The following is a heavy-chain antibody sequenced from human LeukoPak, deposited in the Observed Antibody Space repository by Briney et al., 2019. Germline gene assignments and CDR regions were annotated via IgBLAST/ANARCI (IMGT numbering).Heavy chain of an antibody. J-gene: IGHJ4*02. Sequence: PSETLSLTCAVYGGSFSDYYWSWIRQPPGKGLEWIGEINHSGSTNYNPSLKSRVTISVDTSKNQFFLKLNSVTAADTAVYYCARQSYSSGWRSDDYWGQGTLVTVSS. V-gene: IGHV4-34*01. CDR1: GGSFSDYY. D-gene: IGHD6-19*01. CDR3: ARQSYSSGWRSDDY. CDR2: INHSGST.